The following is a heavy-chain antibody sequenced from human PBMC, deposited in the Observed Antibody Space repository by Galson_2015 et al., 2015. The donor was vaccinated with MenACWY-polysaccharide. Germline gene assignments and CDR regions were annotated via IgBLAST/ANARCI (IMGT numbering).Heavy chain of an antibody. V-gene: IGHV4-59*01. Sequence: LSLTCPVSGGSIRTYYWSWLRQPPGPGLEWFGHISDSGSTNYNPSLRRRVTISVDTSKNQFSLKLTSVTAADTAVYYFARAYSHGATSFDSWGQGTPVTVSS. CDR2: ISDSGST. D-gene: IGHD5-18*01. CDR1: GGSIRTYY. J-gene: IGHJ5*01. CDR3: ARAYSHGATSFDS.